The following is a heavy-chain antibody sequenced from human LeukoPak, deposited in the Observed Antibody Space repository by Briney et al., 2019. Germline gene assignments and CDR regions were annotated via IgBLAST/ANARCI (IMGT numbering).Heavy chain of an antibody. CDR3: ARAQSLTAPAGTFANS. CDR1: GYTFTGYY. CDR2: INPNSGDT. V-gene: IGHV1-2*02. J-gene: IGHJ4*02. Sequence: ASVKVSCKASGYTFTGYYMHWVRQAPGQGFEWMGWINPNSGDTSYTQTFQGRVTMTRDTSISTAYMELSSLRSDDTAVYYCARAQSLTAPAGTFANSWGQGTLVTVSS. D-gene: IGHD6-13*01.